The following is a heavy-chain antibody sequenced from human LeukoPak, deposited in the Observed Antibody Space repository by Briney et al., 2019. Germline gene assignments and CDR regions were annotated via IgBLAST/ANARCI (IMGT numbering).Heavy chain of an antibody. J-gene: IGHJ4*02. Sequence: PGGSLRLSCAASGFTFSSYGMHWVRQAPGKGLEWVAFIRYDGSNKYYADSVKGRFTTSRDNAKNSLYLQMNSLRAEDTALYYCAKNLGSGWFFPFDSWGQGTLVTVSS. D-gene: IGHD6-19*01. CDR3: AKNLGSGWFFPFDS. V-gene: IGHV3-30*02. CDR2: IRYDGSNK. CDR1: GFTFSSYG.